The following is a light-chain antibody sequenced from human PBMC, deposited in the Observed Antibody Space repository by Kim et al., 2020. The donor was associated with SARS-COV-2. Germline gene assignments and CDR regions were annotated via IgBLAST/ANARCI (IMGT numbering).Light chain of an antibody. V-gene: IGKV2-28*01. CDR3: MQALQTPRT. CDR1: QSLLHSNGYNY. CDR2: LGS. Sequence: DIVMTQSPLSLPVTPGEPASISCRSSQSLLHSNGYNYLDWYLQKPGQSPQLLIYLGSNRASGVPDRFSGSGSGTDFTLKISRVEAEDVGVYYCMQALQTPRTFVGGTKVDIK. J-gene: IGKJ4*01.